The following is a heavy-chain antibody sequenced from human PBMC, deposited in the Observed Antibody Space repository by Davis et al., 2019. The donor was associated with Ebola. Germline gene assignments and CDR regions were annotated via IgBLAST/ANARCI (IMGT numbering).Heavy chain of an antibody. V-gene: IGHV3-23*01. Sequence: GESLKISCAASAFTFDDYAMSWVRQAPGKGLEWVSSIGGSGFNTFYANSVKGRFTISRDNAKNSLYLQMNSLRAEDTAVYYCAKGSWIQLWLLDYWGQGTLVTVSS. J-gene: IGHJ4*02. CDR3: AKGSWIQLWLLDY. CDR2: IGGSGFNT. D-gene: IGHD5-18*01. CDR1: AFTFDDYA.